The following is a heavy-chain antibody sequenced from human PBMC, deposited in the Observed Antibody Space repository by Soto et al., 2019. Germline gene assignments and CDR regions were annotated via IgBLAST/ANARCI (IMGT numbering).Heavy chain of an antibody. CDR2: IKYDGSNK. D-gene: IGHD5-12*01. CDR1: GFIFSSYG. CDR3: ARVKQGRGGYDSPFDY. J-gene: IGHJ4*02. V-gene: IGHV3-33*01. Sequence: QVQLVESGGGVVQPGGSLRLSCAPSGFIFSSYGMHWVRQAPGKGLEWVAVIKYDGSNKYYADSVKGRFTISRDNSKTTLYLAMNSLRAEDTAVYYCARVKQGRGGYDSPFDYWGQGTLVTVSS.